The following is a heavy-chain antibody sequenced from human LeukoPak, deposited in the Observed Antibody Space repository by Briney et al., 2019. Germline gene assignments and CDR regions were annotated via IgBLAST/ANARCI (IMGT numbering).Heavy chain of an antibody. V-gene: IGHV3-48*03. D-gene: IGHD6-13*01. J-gene: IGHJ4*02. CDR2: ISSSGSTI. CDR3: TSNSSSWRGYFDY. CDR1: GFTFSSYE. Sequence: GGSLRLSCAASGFTFSSYEMNWVRQAPGKGLEWVSYISSSGSTIYYADSVKGRFTISRDNAKNSLYLQMNSLRAEDTAVYYCTSNSSSWRGYFDYWGQGTRVTVSS.